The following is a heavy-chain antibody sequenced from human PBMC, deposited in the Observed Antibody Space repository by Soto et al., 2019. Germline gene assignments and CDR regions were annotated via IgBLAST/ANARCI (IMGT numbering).Heavy chain of an antibody. V-gene: IGHV2-5*02. CDR3: AHTHIVVATIGVYYYYYMDV. D-gene: IGHD5-12*01. Sequence: GSGPTLVNPTQTLTLTCTFSGFSLSTSGVGVGWIRQPPGKALEWLALIYWDDDKRYSPSLKSRLTITKDTSKNQVVLTMTNMDPVDTATYYCAHTHIVVATIGVYYYYYMDVWGKGTTVTVSS. CDR1: GFSLSTSGVG. J-gene: IGHJ6*03. CDR2: IYWDDDK.